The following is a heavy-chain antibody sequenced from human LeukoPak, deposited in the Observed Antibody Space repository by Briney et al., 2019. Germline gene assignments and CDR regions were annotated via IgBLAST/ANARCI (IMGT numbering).Heavy chain of an antibody. J-gene: IGHJ3*02. D-gene: IGHD6-25*01. CDR1: GFTFSSCW. CDR2: INRDGSDS. CDR3: AAVVGGYYPPVDGLDI. V-gene: IGHV3-74*01. Sequence: GGSLRLSCAASGFTFSSCWMHWVRQAPGKGLLWVSRINRDGSDSSYADSVKGRFTISRDNAKNTLYLQMNSLRAEDTAVYYCAAVVGGYYPPVDGLDIWGQGTMVTVSS.